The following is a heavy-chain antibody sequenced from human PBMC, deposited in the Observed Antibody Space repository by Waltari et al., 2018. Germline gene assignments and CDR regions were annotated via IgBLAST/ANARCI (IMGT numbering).Heavy chain of an antibody. J-gene: IGHJ3*02. D-gene: IGHD1-26*01. V-gene: IGHV4-34*01. CDR2: INHSGST. Sequence: QVQLQQWGAGLLKPSETLSLTCAGYGGSFSGYYWSWLRPPPGKGLEWIGEINHSGSTNYNPSLKSRVTISVDTSKNQFSLKLSSVTAADTAVYYCARGEWELYDAFDIWGQGTMVTVSS. CDR1: GGSFSGYY. CDR3: ARGEWELYDAFDI.